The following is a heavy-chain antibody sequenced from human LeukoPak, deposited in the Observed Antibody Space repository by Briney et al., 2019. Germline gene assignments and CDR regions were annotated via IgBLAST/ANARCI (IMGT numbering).Heavy chain of an antibody. D-gene: IGHD2-15*01. CDR3: AKDPGGWFDP. CDR1: GGSFSGYY. CDR2: INHSGST. J-gene: IGHJ5*02. V-gene: IGHV4-34*01. Sequence: SETLSLTCAVYGGSFSGYYWSWIRQPPGKGLEWIGEINHSGSTNYNPSLKSRVTISVDTSKNQFSLKLSSVTAADTAVYYCAKDPGGWFDPWGQGTLVTVSS.